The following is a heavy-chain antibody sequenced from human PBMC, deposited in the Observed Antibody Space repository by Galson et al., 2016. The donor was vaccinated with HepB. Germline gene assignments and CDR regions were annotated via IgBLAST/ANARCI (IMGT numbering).Heavy chain of an antibody. CDR2: ISWNSGRI. D-gene: IGHD6-13*01. V-gene: IGHV3-9*01. J-gene: IGHJ4*02. Sequence: SLRLSCAASGFTFDVYAVHWVRQAPGKSLEWVSGISWNSGRIGYADSVKGRFTISSDNAKNSLFLQMNSLRPEDTALYYCAKDTSYSSSWFYFDYWGQGALVTVSS. CDR3: AKDTSYSSSWFYFDY. CDR1: GFTFDVYA.